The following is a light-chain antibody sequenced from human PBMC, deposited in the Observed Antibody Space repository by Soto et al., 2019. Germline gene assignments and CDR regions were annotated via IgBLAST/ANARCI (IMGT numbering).Light chain of an antibody. Sequence: QSVLTQPASVSGSPGQSITISCTGTSSDVGGYTYVSWYQQHPGKAPKLMIYDVSNRPSGVSNRFSGSKSGNTAPLTISGLQAEDEADYSCSSYTSSSTPLVFGTGTKVTVL. V-gene: IGLV2-14*01. CDR2: DVS. CDR3: SSYTSSSTPLV. J-gene: IGLJ1*01. CDR1: SSDVGGYTY.